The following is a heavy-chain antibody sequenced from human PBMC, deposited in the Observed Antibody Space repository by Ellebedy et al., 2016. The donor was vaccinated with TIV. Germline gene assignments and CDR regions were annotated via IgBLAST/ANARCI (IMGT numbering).Heavy chain of an antibody. Sequence: SETLSLXXTVSGGSISSRSYYWAWIRQPPGKGLEWIGSIYYSGNTYYNPSLKSRVTISVDTSKNQFSLKLSSVTAADTAVYYCARASIRFRLPTAWGQGTLVTVSS. CDR3: ARASIRFRLPTA. CDR2: IYYSGNT. J-gene: IGHJ4*02. V-gene: IGHV4-39*01. D-gene: IGHD2-15*01. CDR1: GGSISSRSYY.